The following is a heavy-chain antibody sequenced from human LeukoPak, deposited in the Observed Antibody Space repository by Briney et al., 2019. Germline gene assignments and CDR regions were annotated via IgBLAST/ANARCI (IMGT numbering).Heavy chain of an antibody. CDR2: FFTSGST. V-gene: IGHV4-4*09. J-gene: IGHJ6*03. CDR3: ARGGSYRGYMDV. D-gene: IGHD3-16*02. CDR1: GGSISSYY. Sequence: KTSETLSLTCTVSGGSISSYYWSWIRQPPGKGLEWIWYFFTSGSTNYNPSLKSRVTISVDTSKNQFSLKLSSVTAADTAVYYCARGGSYRGYMDVWGKGTTVTVSS.